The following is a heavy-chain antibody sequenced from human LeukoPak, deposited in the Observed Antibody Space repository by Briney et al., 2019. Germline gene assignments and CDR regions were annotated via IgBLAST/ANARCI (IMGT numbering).Heavy chain of an antibody. D-gene: IGHD3-10*01. V-gene: IGHV4-39*01. Sequence: SETLSLTCTVSGGSIRSSSYYWGWIRQPPGKGLEWVGSIYYSGSTYYNPSLKSRVTISVDTSKNQFSLKLSAVTAADTALYYCARTALSYDTSWHGSGSYFVGRRGRAFDYWGQGTLVTVSS. J-gene: IGHJ4*02. CDR3: ARTALSYDTSWHGSGSYFVGRRGRAFDY. CDR2: IYYSGST. CDR1: GGSIRSSSYY.